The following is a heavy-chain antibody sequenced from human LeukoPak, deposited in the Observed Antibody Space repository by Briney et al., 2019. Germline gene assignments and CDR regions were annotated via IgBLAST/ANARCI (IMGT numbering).Heavy chain of an antibody. CDR2: ISARGATT. Sequence: GGSLRLSCAGSGFTSSAYGMSWVRQAPGKGLEWVSSISARGATTYLADAGKGRFTITRDHSDNTVSLQMNSLRGDDTAVYYCARAEAAGDNRGGYYYYYMDVWGKGTTVTVSS. V-gene: IGHV3-23*01. CDR3: ARAEAAGDNRGGYYYYYMDV. CDR1: GFTSSAYG. D-gene: IGHD6-25*01. J-gene: IGHJ6*03.